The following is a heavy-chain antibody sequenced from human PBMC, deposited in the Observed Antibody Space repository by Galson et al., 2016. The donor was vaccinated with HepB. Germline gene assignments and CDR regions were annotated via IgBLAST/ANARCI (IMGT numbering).Heavy chain of an antibody. V-gene: IGHV3-48*02. D-gene: IGHD5-18*01. Sequence: SLRLSCAASGFSLSIYGMNWVRQAPGKGLEWLSYITSDSLTIYYADSVKGRFTISRDNAKNSLYLQMNSLTDEDTAVYYCARDREEDWDSYGYYYIGDYWGQGTLVTVSS. J-gene: IGHJ4*02. CDR3: ARDREEDWDSYGYYYIGDY. CDR2: ITSDSLTI. CDR1: GFSLSIYG.